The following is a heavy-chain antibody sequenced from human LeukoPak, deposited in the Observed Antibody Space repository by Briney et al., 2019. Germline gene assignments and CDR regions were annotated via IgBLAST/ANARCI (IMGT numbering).Heavy chain of an antibody. J-gene: IGHJ4*02. CDR1: GYTFTTYA. D-gene: IGHD3-16*02. CDR3: ARAGSTTWSLYHFDN. Sequence: ASVKVSCKASGYTFTTYAMNWVRQAPGQGLEWMGWINTSTGNPTYAQAFTGRFVFSLDSSVSTAYLQISSLKAEDTAVYYCARAGSTTWSLYHFDNWGQGTLVTVSS. CDR2: INTSTGNP. V-gene: IGHV7-4-1*02.